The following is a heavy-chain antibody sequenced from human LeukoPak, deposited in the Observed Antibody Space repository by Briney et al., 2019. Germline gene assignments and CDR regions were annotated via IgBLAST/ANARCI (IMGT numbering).Heavy chain of an antibody. CDR2: VRYDGSNK. J-gene: IGHJ6*03. Sequence: AGGSLRLSCAASGFTFSNYGIHWVRQAPGKGLEWVAFVRYDGSNKYYADSVKGRFTISRDNSKNTLYLQMNSLRAEDTAVYYCAKDHAKYYYYMDVWGKGTTVTVSS. CDR3: AKDHAKYYYYMDV. V-gene: IGHV3-30*02. CDR1: GFTFSNYG.